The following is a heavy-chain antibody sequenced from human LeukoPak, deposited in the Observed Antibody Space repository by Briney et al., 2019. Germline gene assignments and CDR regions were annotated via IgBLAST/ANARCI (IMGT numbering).Heavy chain of an antibody. CDR2: IYYDGSNK. CDR3: ARGTTADAFDV. V-gene: IGHV3-33*01. D-gene: IGHD4-17*01. J-gene: IGHJ3*01. CDR1: GFTFSAYG. Sequence: PGRSLRLSCAASGFTFSAYGIHWVRQAPGKGLEWVALIYYDGSNKYYADSVKGRFTISRDNSKNTLYLQMNSLRAEDTAVYFCARGTTADAFDVWGQGTVVTVSS.